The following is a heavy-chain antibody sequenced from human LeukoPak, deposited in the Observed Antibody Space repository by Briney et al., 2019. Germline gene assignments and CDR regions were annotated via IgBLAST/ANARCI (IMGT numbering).Heavy chain of an antibody. V-gene: IGHV4-39*01. CDR3: ARHGDYLDGSGTYYAPFDN. CDR2: MFYSGST. D-gene: IGHD3-10*01. CDR1: GGSISSHSYY. J-gene: IGHJ4*02. Sequence: PSETLSLTCTVSGGSISSHSYYWGWIRQPPGKGLEWIGSMFYSGSTNYNSSLKRRVTISVDTSKNQFSLRLSSVTAADTAMYYCARHGDYLDGSGTYYAPFDNWGQGTLVTASS.